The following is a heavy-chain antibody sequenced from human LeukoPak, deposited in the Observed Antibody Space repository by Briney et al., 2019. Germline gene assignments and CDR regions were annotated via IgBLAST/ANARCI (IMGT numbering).Heavy chain of an antibody. CDR1: EFTFSSYS. J-gene: IGHJ4*02. D-gene: IGHD4-23*01. V-gene: IGHV3-48*01. CDR3: ARPNYGGNVFDY. CDR2: ITNSGNSK. Sequence: PGGSLRLSCAASEFTFSSYSMNWVCQAPGKGLEWVSYITNSGNSKSYADSVKGRFTISRDNTKNSLYLQMNGLRAEDTAVYYCARPNYGGNVFDYWGQGTLVTVSS.